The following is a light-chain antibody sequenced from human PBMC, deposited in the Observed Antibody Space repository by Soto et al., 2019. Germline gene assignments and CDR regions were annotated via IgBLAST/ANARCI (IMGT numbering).Light chain of an antibody. J-gene: IGKJ4*01. CDR3: QQYNSYSSLT. Sequence: DIQMTQSPSTLSASVGGRVTITCRASQSISSWLAWYQQKPGKAPKLLIYDASSLESGVPSRFSGSGSGTEFTLTISSLQPDDFATYYCQQYNSYSSLTFGGGTKVDI. V-gene: IGKV1-5*01. CDR2: DAS. CDR1: QSISSW.